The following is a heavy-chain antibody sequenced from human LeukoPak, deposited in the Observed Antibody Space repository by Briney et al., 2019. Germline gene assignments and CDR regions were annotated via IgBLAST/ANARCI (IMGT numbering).Heavy chain of an antibody. CDR3: AKRDNALDI. J-gene: IGHJ3*02. Sequence: GGSLRLSCAASGFTFSTFAMIWVRQPPGKGLEWVSAISGSGGSTYYADSVKGRFTISRDNSKNTLYLQMNSLRAEDTAVYYCAKRDNALDIWGQGTMVTVSS. CDR1: GFTFSTFA. V-gene: IGHV3-23*01. CDR2: ISGSGGST.